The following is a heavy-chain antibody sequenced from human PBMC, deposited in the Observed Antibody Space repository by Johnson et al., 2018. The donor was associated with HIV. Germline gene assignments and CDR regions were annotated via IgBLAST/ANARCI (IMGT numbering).Heavy chain of an antibody. D-gene: IGHD1-14*01. CDR2: ISASGGST. Sequence: MQLVESGGELIRPGASLKLSCTASGFSFSAYAMSWVRQAPGKGLEWVSLISASGGSTHYSESVKGRFTISRDNSKNTLYLQMNSLRHEDTAVYYCARDQGELRRTHAFDIWGQGTMVTVSS. CDR3: ARDQGELRRTHAFDI. J-gene: IGHJ3*02. V-gene: IGHV3-23*04. CDR1: GFSFSAYA.